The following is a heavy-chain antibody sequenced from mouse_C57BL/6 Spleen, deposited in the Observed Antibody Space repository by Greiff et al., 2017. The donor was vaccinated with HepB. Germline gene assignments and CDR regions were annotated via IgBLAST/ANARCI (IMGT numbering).Heavy chain of an antibody. Sequence: QVQLKQPGAELVMPGASVKLSCKASGYTFTSYWMHWVKQRPGQGLEWIGEIDPSDSYTNYNQKFKGKSTLTVDKSSSTAYMQLSSLTSEDSAVYYCATGVLLRHFDYWGQGTTLTVSS. J-gene: IGHJ2*01. CDR1: GYTFTSYW. D-gene: IGHD1-1*01. CDR2: IDPSDSYT. V-gene: IGHV1-69*01. CDR3: ATGVLLRHFDY.